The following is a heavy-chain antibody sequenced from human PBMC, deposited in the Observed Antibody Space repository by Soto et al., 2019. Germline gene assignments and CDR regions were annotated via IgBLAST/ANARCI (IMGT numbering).Heavy chain of an antibody. CDR3: AKEDSRSWAVVSWYFGL. V-gene: IGHV3-23*01. D-gene: IGHD6-13*01. CDR1: GFTFSSNA. Sequence: EVQLLESGGGLVQPGGSLRLSCAASGFTFSSNAMNWVRQAPGKGLEWVSGISGSGSSTYYADSVKGRFTISRDNSKNTLYLRMNSLRAEDTAVYYCAKEDSRSWAVVSWYFGLWGRGTLVTVSS. CDR2: ISGSGSST. J-gene: IGHJ2*01.